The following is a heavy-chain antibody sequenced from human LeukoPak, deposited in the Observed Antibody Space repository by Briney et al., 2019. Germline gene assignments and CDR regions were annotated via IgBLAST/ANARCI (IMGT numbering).Heavy chain of an antibody. V-gene: IGHV3-33*01. D-gene: IGHD2-15*01. CDR3: ARVPYCSGGRCSSWIDH. CDR1: GFIFSSYG. CDR2: IWYDGTNE. J-gene: IGHJ4*02. Sequence: GGSLRLSCAASGFIFSSYGMHWVRQAPGKGLEWVALIWYDGTNEYYTDSVKGRFPISRANSKNTLYLQMNSLRAEDTAVYYCARVPYCSGGRCSSWIDHWGQGTLVTVSS.